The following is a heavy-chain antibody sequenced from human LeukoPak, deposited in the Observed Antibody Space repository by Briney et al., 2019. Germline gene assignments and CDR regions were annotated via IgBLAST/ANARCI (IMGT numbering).Heavy chain of an antibody. CDR3: ARDNSWSDFWSTYYYYGMDV. CDR2: ISAYNGNT. D-gene: IGHD3-3*01. V-gene: IGHV1-18*04. J-gene: IGHJ6*02. CDR1: GYTFTCYY. Sequence: ASVKVSCKASGYTFTCYYMHWVRQAPGQGLEWMGWISAYNGNTNYAQKLQGRVTMTTDTSTSTAYMELRSLRSDDTAVYYCARDNSWSDFWSTYYYYGMDVWGQGTTVTVSS.